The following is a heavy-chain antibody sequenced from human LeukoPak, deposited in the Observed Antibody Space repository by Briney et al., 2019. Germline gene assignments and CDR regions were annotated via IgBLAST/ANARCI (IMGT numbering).Heavy chain of an antibody. CDR2: IYSGGST. Sequence: GGSLRLSCAASGFTVSSYYMSWVRQAPGKGLEWVSVIYSGGSTYYADSVKGRFTISRDNSKNTLYLQMNSLRAEDTAVYYCARMRGYCSSTSCRDYWGQGTLVTVSS. J-gene: IGHJ4*02. CDR1: GFTVSSYY. D-gene: IGHD2-2*01. CDR3: ARMRGYCSSTSCRDY. V-gene: IGHV3-66*02.